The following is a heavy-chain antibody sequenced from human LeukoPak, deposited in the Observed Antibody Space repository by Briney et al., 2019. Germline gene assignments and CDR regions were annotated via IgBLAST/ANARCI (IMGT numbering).Heavy chain of an antibody. CDR1: GFTVSSNY. D-gene: IGHD3-10*01. J-gene: IGHJ6*02. CDR2: IYSGGST. V-gene: IGHV3-53*01. CDR3: AREQYYGSGDYYGMDV. Sequence: GGSLRLSCAASGFTVSSNYMSWVRQAPGEGLEWVSVIYSGGSTYYADSVKGRFTISRDNSKHTLYLQMNSLRGEDTAVYYCAREQYYGSGDYYGMDVWGQGTTVTVSS.